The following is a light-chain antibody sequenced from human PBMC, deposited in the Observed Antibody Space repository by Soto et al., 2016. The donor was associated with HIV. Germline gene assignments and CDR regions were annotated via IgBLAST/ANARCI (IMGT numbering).Light chain of an antibody. Sequence: SYELTQPPSVSVAPGKTATITCGGNNIGREYVYWYQQKLGQAPVLVVSYDSDRPSGIPERFSDSHSGNTATLTISRVEAGDEADYYCQVWDANSDHRGVFGGGTKLTVL. CDR2: YDS. CDR1: NIGREY. CDR3: QVWDANSDHRGV. V-gene: IGLV3-21*04. J-gene: IGLJ2*01.